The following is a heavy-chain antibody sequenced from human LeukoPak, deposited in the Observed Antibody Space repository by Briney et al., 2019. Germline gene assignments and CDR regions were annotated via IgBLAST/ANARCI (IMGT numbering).Heavy chain of an antibody. Sequence: GGSLRLSCAASGFTFSSYAMNWVRQAPGKGPEWVSFIRGGGAGTRYADPVKGRFTISRDNSKNTLYLQMNSLRVEDTATYYCAKCSASYYSDAFDVWGQGTMVTVSS. V-gene: IGHV3-23*01. D-gene: IGHD3-10*02. CDR2: IRGGGAGT. CDR3: AKCSASYYSDAFDV. CDR1: GFTFSSYA. J-gene: IGHJ3*01.